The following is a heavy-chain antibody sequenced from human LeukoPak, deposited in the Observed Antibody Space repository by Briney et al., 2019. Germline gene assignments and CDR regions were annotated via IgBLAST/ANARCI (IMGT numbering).Heavy chain of an antibody. CDR2: IRYDGSNK. CDR3: ARVYKTSRYDVFDV. D-gene: IGHD1-14*01. Sequence: GGSLRLSCAASGFTFSSYGMHWVRQAPGKGLEWVAFIRYDGSNKYYADSVKGRFTVSRDNSKNTLYLQMNNLRAEDTAVYYCARVYKTSRYDVFDVWGQGTMVTVSS. CDR1: GFTFSSYG. J-gene: IGHJ3*01. V-gene: IGHV3-30*02.